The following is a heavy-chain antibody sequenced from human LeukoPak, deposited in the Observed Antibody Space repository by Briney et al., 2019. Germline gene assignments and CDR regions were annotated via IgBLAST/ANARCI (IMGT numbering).Heavy chain of an antibody. D-gene: IGHD3-22*01. J-gene: IGHJ5*02. CDR1: GGSISSGSYY. CDR2: IYTSGST. CDR3: ARAGLMYYYGSSGYYYQGWFDP. Sequence: PSETLSLTCTVSGGSISSGSYYWSWIRQPAGKGLEWIGRIYTSGSTNYNPSLKSRVTISVDTSKNQFSLKLSSVTAADTAVYYCARAGLMYYYGSSGYYYQGWFDPWGQGTLVTVSS. V-gene: IGHV4-61*02.